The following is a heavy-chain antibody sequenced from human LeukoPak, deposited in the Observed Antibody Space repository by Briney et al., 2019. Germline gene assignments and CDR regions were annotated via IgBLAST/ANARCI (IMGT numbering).Heavy chain of an antibody. CDR1: GFTVSINY. CDR3: AKALTIFRPRNDY. Sequence: GGSLRLSCAASGFTVSINYMSWVRQAPGKGLEWVSVIYSGGSTYYADSVKGRFTISRHNSKNTLYLLMNSLRAEDTAVYYCAKALTIFRPRNDYWGQGTLVTVSS. J-gene: IGHJ4*02. V-gene: IGHV3-53*04. D-gene: IGHD3-9*01. CDR2: IYSGGST.